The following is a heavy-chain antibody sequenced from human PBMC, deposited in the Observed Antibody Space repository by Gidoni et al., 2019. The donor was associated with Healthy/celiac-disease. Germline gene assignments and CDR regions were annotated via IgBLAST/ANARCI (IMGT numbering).Heavy chain of an antibody. J-gene: IGHJ1*01. CDR3: AKDGGGEAEYFQH. Sequence: QVQLVESGGGVVQPGRSLRLSCAASGFNFSSYGMHWVRQAPGTGMEWVAVISYDGSNKYYAESVKGRFTISRDNSKNTLYLQMNSLRAEDTAVYYCAKDGGGEAEYFQHWGQGTLVTVSS. D-gene: IGHD2-15*01. CDR2: ISYDGSNK. CDR1: GFNFSSYG. V-gene: IGHV3-30*18.